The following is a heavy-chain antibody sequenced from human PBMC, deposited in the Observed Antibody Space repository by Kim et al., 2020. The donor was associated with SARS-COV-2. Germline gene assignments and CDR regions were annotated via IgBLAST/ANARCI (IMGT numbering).Heavy chain of an antibody. J-gene: IGHJ6*02. D-gene: IGHD6-6*01. CDR1: GFTFSSYA. CDR2: ISGSGGST. V-gene: IGHV3-23*01. CDR3: AKGSRAARPVYYYGMDV. Sequence: GGSLRLSCAASGFTFSSYAMSWVRQAPGKGLEWVSAISGSGGSTYYADSVKGRFTISRDNSKNTLYLQMNSLRAEDTAVYYCAKGSRAARPVYYYGMDVWGQGTTVTVSS.